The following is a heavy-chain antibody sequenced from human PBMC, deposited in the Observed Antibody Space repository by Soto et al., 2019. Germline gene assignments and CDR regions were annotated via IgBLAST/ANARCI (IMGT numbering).Heavy chain of an antibody. CDR1: GYTFTNYG. D-gene: IGHD3-16*01. CDR3: ARERYASE. V-gene: IGHV1-18*01. Sequence: QVQLVQSAAEVKKPGASVKVSCKASGYTFTNYGISWVRRAPGHGFEWMGWISVYNGHTSYAQNFQGRVTMTTDTSTSTAYMELRSLRSDDTAVYYCARERYASEWGQGTLVTVSS. CDR2: ISVYNGHT. J-gene: IGHJ1*01.